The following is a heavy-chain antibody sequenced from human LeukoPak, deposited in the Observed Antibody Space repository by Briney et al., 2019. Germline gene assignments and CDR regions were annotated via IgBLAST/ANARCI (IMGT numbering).Heavy chain of an antibody. Sequence: PGGSLRLSCAASGFTFSSYSMNWVRPAPGKGLEWVSSISSSSSYIYYADSVKGRFTISRDNAKNSLYLQMNSLRAEDTAVYYCARDGRGDWDFDYWGQGTLVTASS. CDR1: GFTFSSYS. J-gene: IGHJ4*02. V-gene: IGHV3-21*01. CDR3: ARDGRGDWDFDY. D-gene: IGHD1-1*01. CDR2: ISSSSSYI.